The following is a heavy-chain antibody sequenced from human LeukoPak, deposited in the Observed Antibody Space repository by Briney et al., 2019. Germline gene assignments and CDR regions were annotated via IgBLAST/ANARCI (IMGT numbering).Heavy chain of an antibody. J-gene: IGHJ6*03. CDR1: GFTVSSNY. V-gene: IGHV3-66*02. Sequence: GGSLRLSCAASGFTVSSNYMSWVRQAPGKGLEWVSVIYSGGSTYYADSVKGRFTISRDNSKNTLYLQMNSLRAEDTAVYYCAREVRYGDYYYYYYMDVWGKGTTVTVSS. CDR2: IYSGGST. D-gene: IGHD4-17*01. CDR3: AREVRYGDYYYYYYMDV.